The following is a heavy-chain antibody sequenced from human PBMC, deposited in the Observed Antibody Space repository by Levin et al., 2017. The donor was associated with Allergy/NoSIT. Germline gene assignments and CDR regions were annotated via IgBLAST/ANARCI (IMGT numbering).Heavy chain of an antibody. V-gene: IGHV3-21*01. CDR1: GFTFSDYS. J-gene: IGHJ4*02. CDR3: ARYYYGSTSYGCLDY. Sequence: PGGSLRLSCEGSGFTFSDYSFNWVRQAPGKGLEWVSSISGDSNYIYYADSVKGRFTISRENAKNSLFLQMDSLRAEDTAVYYCARYYYGSTSYGCLDYWGQGTLVTVSS. CDR2: ISGDSNYI. D-gene: IGHD3-10*01.